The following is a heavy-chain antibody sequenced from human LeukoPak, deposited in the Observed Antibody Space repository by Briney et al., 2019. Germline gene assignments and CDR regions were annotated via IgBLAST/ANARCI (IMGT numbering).Heavy chain of an antibody. CDR1: GYTFTSYG. CDR2: ISAYNGNT. D-gene: IGHD3-3*02. J-gene: IGHJ4*02. CDR3: ARGTVLAFLEWFLPELDY. Sequence: ASVKVSCKASGYTFTSYGISWVRQPPGQGLEWMGWISAYNGNTNYAQKLQGRVTMTTDTSTSTAYRELRSLRSDDTAVYYCARGTVLAFLEWFLPELDYWGQGTLVTVSS. V-gene: IGHV1-18*01.